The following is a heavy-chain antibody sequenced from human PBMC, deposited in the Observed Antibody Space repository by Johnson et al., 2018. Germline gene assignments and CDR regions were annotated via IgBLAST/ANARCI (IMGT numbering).Heavy chain of an antibody. J-gene: IGHJ6*03. CDR1: GFTFSNYV. D-gene: IGHD5-18*01. Sequence: VGLVETGGGLVQPGGSLRLSCAASGFTFSNYVMSWVRQAPGKGLEWVSGISGSGDSTDYADSVKGRFTISRDTSKNTLYLNMNSRRAEDTAVYFCAKHRGYSYGYDYSYYMDVWGKGTTVTVSS. CDR2: ISGSGDST. V-gene: IGHV3-23*04. CDR3: AKHRGYSYGYDYSYYMDV.